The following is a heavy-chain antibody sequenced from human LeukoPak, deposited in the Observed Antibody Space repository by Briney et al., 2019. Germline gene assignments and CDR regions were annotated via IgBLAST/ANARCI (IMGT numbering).Heavy chain of an antibody. CDR2: ISSSGSTI. V-gene: IGHV3-11*01. CDR3: ARDHTFITMIVVANDAFDI. J-gene: IGHJ3*02. CDR1: GFTFSDYY. Sequence: GGSLRLSCAASGFTFSDYYMSWIRQAPGKGLEWVSYISSSGSTIYYADSVKGRFTISRDNAKNSLYLQMNSLRAEDTAVYYCARDHTFITMIVVANDAFDIWGQGTMVTVSS. D-gene: IGHD3-22*01.